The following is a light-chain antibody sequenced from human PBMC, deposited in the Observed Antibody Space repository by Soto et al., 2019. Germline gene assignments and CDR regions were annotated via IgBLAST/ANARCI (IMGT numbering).Light chain of an antibody. CDR3: QQRSSWPPFT. Sequence: EIVLTQSPATLSLSPGERATLSCRASQTVSFYLAWSEQKPGQAPRLLIFDASERATGTPARFSGSGSGTDFPLTISSLEPEDVAVYYCQQRSSWPPFTFGPGAKVDI. J-gene: IGKJ3*01. V-gene: IGKV3-11*01. CDR2: DAS. CDR1: QTVSFY.